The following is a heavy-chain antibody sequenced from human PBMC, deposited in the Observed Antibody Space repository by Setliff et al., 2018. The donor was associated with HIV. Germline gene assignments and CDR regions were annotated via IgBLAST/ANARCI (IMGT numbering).Heavy chain of an antibody. CDR1: GDTFTNYY. CDR3: ARGWGGQDSYYYGMDV. J-gene: IGHJ6*02. D-gene: IGHD3-16*01. Sequence: EASVKVSCKTSGDTFTNYYMHWVRQAPGQGPEWLGIINPSGTYTSYAQKFQGRVTMTRDTSTPTVHMELSGLRTEETAVYYCARGWGGQDSYYYGMDVWGQGTTVTVSS. CDR2: INPSGTYT. V-gene: IGHV1-46*01.